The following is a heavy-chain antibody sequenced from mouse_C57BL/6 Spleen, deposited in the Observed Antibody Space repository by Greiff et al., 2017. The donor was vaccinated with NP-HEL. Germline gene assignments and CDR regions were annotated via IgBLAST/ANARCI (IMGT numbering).Heavy chain of an antibody. J-gene: IGHJ2*01. CDR2: IYPGDGDT. CDR1: GYAFSSSW. CDR3: ARRNYPAYFDY. V-gene: IGHV1-82*01. Sequence: VQLQQSGPELVKPGASVKISCKASGYAFSSSWMNWVKQRPGKGLEWIGRIYPGDGDTNYNGKFKGKATLTADKSSSTAYMQLSSLTSEDSAVYFCARRNYPAYFDYWGQGTTLTVSS. D-gene: IGHD2-1*01.